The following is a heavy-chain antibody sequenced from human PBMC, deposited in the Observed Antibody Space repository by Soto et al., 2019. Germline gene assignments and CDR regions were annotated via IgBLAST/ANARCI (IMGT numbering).Heavy chain of an antibody. CDR2: INHSGST. CDR3: ARAEGRYYGSGSFGY. D-gene: IGHD3-10*01. Sequence: PSETLSLTCAVYGGSFSGDYWSWIRQPPGKGLEWIGEINHSGSTNYNPSLKSRVTISVDTSKNQFSLKLSSVTAADTAVYYCARAEGRYYGSGSFGYWGQGTLVTVSS. J-gene: IGHJ4*02. CDR1: GGSFSGDY. V-gene: IGHV4-34*01.